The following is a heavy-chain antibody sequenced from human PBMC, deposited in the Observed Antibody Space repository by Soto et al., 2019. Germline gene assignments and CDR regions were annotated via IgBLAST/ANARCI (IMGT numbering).Heavy chain of an antibody. CDR1: GGSISSSSYY. CDR3: ASREQLARDYYYGMDV. D-gene: IGHD6-6*01. Sequence: SETLSLTCTVSGGSISSSSYYWGWIRQPPGKGLEWIGSIYYSGSTYYNPSLKSRVTISVDTSKNQFSLKLSSVTAADTAVYYCASREQLARDYYYGMDVWGHGTTVTVSS. J-gene: IGHJ6*02. V-gene: IGHV4-39*01. CDR2: IYYSGST.